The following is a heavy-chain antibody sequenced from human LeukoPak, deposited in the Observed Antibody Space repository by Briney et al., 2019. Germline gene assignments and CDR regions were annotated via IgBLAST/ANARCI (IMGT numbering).Heavy chain of an antibody. V-gene: IGHV1-18*01. CDR1: GYTFTSYG. Sequence: ASVKVSCKASGYTFTSYGISWVRQAPGQGLEWMGWISAYNGNTNYAQKFQGRVTMTRNTSISTAYMELSSLRSEDTAVYYCARVFRGRHLDYWGQGTLVTVSS. CDR3: ARVFRGRHLDY. CDR2: ISAYNGNT. J-gene: IGHJ4*02.